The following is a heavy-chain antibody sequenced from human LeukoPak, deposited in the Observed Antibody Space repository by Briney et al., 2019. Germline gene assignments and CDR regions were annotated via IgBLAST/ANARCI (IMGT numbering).Heavy chain of an antibody. CDR1: GFTVINNY. CDR3: AKAHYCDSSGYTDY. D-gene: IGHD3-22*01. V-gene: IGHV3-53*01. J-gene: IGHJ4*02. CDR2: IYSGGTT. Sequence: GGSLRLSCAASGFTVINNYMTWVRQAPGKGLEWVSVIYSGGTTHYADSVKGRFTISRDNSKNTLYLQMNSPRAEDTAVYYCAKAHYCDSSGYTDYGGQGTLVTVSS.